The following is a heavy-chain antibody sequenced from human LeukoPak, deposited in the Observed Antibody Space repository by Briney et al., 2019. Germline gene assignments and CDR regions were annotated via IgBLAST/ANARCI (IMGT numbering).Heavy chain of an antibody. CDR3: ARRGPGRWLQYGWYFDL. CDR2: INHSGST. CDR1: GGSFSGYY. V-gene: IGHV4-34*01. Sequence: SETLSLTCAVYGGSFSGYYWSWIRQPPGKGLEWIGEINHSGSTNYNPSLKSRVTISVDTSKNQFSLKLSSVTAADTAVYYCARRGPGRWLQYGWYFDLWGRGTLVTVSS. D-gene: IGHD5-24*01. J-gene: IGHJ2*01.